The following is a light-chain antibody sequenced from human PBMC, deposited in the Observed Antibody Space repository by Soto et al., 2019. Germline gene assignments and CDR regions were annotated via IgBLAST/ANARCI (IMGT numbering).Light chain of an antibody. CDR1: QSVSSSY. CDR3: QQYGNSPLYT. V-gene: IGKV3-20*01. CDR2: GAY. Sequence: EIVLTQSPGTLSLSPGERATLSCRASQSVSSSYLAWYQQKPGQAPRLLIYGAYSRATGIPDRFSGSGSGTDFTLTINRPEPEDFAVYYCQQYGNSPLYTFGQGTKLEIK. J-gene: IGKJ2*01.